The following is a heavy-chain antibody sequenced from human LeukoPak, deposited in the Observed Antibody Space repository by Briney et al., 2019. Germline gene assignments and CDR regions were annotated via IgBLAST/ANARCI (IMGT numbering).Heavy chain of an antibody. J-gene: IGHJ6*02. CDR2: IYSGGST. Sequence: GGSLRLSCAASGFTVSSNYMSWVRQAPGKGLEWVSVIYSGGSTYYADSVKGRFTISRDNSKNTLYLQMNSLRAEDTAVYYCARVPLGPGSYEGYYYGMDVWGQGTTVTVSS. V-gene: IGHV3-53*01. D-gene: IGHD1-26*01. CDR1: GFTVSSNY. CDR3: ARVPLGPGSYEGYYYGMDV.